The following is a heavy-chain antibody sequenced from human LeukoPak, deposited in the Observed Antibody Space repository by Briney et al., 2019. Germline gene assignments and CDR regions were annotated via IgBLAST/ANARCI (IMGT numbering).Heavy chain of an antibody. D-gene: IGHD7-27*01. CDR2: INPNSGGA. CDR1: GYSXIGYY. J-gene: IGHJ3*02. Sequence: ASVKVSCKASGYSXIGYYIHWVRQAPGQGLEWMGWINPNSGGANYAQKFQGRVTMTRDTSISTVYMELTRLRSDGTAMYYCAKSTNWGSISDGFDIWGQGTIVTVAS. V-gene: IGHV1-2*02. CDR3: AKSTNWGSISDGFDI.